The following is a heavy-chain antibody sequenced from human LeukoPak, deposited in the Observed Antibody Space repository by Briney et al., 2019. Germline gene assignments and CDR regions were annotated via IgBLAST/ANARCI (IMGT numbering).Heavy chain of an antibody. V-gene: IGHV3-23*01. CDR1: GFTFSSYA. D-gene: IGHD6-13*01. J-gene: IGHJ4*02. Sequence: GGSLRLSCAASGFTFSSYAMSWVRQAPGKGLEWVSFISGSGSSTNYADSVKGRFTISRDNAKKTLYLQMNSLRAEDTAVYYCTRGGTPAAGDYWGQGTLVTVSS. CDR2: ISGSGSST. CDR3: TRGGTPAAGDY.